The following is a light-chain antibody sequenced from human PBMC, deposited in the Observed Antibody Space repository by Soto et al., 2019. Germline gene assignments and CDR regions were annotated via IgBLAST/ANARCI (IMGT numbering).Light chain of an antibody. Sequence: QAVVTQAPSVSAAPGQKVTISCSGSSSNIGNNYVSWYQQLPGTAPKLLIYDNNKRPSGIPDRFSGSKSGTSATLGITGLQTGDEADYYCGTWDNSLSVLFGGGTKVTVL. CDR1: SSNIGNNY. CDR3: GTWDNSLSVL. J-gene: IGLJ2*01. CDR2: DNN. V-gene: IGLV1-51*01.